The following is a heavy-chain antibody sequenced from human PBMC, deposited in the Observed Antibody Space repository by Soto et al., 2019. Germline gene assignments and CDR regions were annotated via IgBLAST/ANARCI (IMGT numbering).Heavy chain of an antibody. Sequence: SETLSLTCTVSGGSISSSSYYWGWVRQPPGKGLEWIGSIYYSGSTYYNPSLKSRVTISVDTSENQFSLKLSSVTAADTAVYYCARRYFDWLIFDYWGQGTLVTVSS. J-gene: IGHJ4*02. D-gene: IGHD3-9*01. CDR1: GGSISSSSYY. CDR2: IYYSGST. V-gene: IGHV4-39*01. CDR3: ARRYFDWLIFDY.